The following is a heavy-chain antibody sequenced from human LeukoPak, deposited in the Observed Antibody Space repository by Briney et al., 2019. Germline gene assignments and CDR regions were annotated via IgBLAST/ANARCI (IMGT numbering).Heavy chain of an antibody. CDR1: GGSFSGYY. Sequence: SETLSLTCAVYGGSFSGYYWSWIRQPPGKGLEWIGGINHSGITNYNPSLKSRVTMSGDTSKNQFSLKLRFVTAADTAVYYCARARLTGTTPDFDYWGQGTLVTVSS. V-gene: IGHV4-34*01. CDR3: ARARLTGTTPDFDY. CDR2: INHSGIT. D-gene: IGHD1-7*01. J-gene: IGHJ4*02.